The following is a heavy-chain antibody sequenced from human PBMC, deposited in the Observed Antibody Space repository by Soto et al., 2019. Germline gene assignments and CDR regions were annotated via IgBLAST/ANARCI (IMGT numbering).Heavy chain of an antibody. CDR1: GGSFSGYY. CDR2: INHSGST. V-gene: IGHV4-34*01. J-gene: IGHJ4*02. CDR3: ARGRGELYVY. D-gene: IGHD3-16*01. Sequence: QVQLQQWGAGLLKPSETLSLTCAVYGGSFSGYYWSWIRQPPGKGLEWIGEINHSGSTNYNPSLKSRVTISVDTSKNQFSLKLSSVTAADTAVYYCARGRGELYVYWGQGTLVSVSS.